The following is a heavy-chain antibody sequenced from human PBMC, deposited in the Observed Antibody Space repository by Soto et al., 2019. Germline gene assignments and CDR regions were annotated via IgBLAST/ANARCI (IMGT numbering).Heavy chain of an antibody. V-gene: IGHV1-46*03. J-gene: IGHJ3*02. Sequence: ASVKPSCKECGYTYTSNYMHWVRQAPGQGLEWMGIINPSGGSTSYAQKFQGRVTMTRDTSTSTVYMELSSLRSEDTAVYYCASALWFGDFGAFDIWGQGTMVTVSS. D-gene: IGHD3-10*01. CDR3: ASALWFGDFGAFDI. CDR2: INPSGGST. CDR1: GYTYTSNY.